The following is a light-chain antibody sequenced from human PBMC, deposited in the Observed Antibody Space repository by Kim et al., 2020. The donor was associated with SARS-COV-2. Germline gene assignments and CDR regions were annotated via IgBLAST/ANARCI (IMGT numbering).Light chain of an antibody. J-gene: IGKJ4*01. CDR2: GAS. Sequence: EIVLTQSPATLSLSPGERAALSCRASQSVSSSYLAWYQQKPGQAPRLLIYGASSRATGIPDRFSGSGSGTDFTLTITRLEPDDFAVYYCQHYGTSPLTFGGGTKLEI. V-gene: IGKV3-20*01. CDR3: QHYGTSPLT. CDR1: QSVSSSY.